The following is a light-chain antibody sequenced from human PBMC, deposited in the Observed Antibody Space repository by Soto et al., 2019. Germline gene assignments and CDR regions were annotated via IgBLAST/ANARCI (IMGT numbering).Light chain of an antibody. CDR3: QRRSNWPPT. CDR1: QSVSSY. J-gene: IGKJ4*01. CDR2: DAS. V-gene: IGKV3-11*01. Sequence: EIVLTQSPATLSLSPGERATLSCRASQSVSSYLAWYQQKPGQAPRLLIYDASNRATGIPARFSGSGSGTDFPLPISSLGPEDFAVYYCQRRSNWPPTFGGGTKGEIK.